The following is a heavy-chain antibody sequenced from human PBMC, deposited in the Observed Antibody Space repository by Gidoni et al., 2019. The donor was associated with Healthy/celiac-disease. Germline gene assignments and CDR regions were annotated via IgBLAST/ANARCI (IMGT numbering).Heavy chain of an antibody. CDR2: IWYDGSNK. CDR3: ARTRGADTYYYYGMDV. Sequence: QVQLVESGGGVVQPGGSVSLSCAASGLTFSSDGMHWVRQAPGKGLEWVAVIWYDGSNKYYADSVKGRFTLSRDNSKNTLYLQMNILRAEDTAVYYCARTRGADTYYYYGMDVWGHGTTVTVSS. J-gene: IGHJ6*02. V-gene: IGHV3-33*01. CDR1: GLTFSSDG. D-gene: IGHD3-10*01.